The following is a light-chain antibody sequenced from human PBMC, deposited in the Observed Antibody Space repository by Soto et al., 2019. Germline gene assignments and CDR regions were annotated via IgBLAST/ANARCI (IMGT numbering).Light chain of an antibody. CDR3: QQYYGLPRT. Sequence: DIVMTQSPDSLAVSLGERATINCKSSQSVLYSSNNKNYLAWYQQKPRQPPKLLIYWASTRESRVPDRFSGSGSGTDFTLTISSLQAEDVAVCCSQQYYGLPRTFGQGTKVEIK. J-gene: IGKJ1*01. CDR2: WAS. V-gene: IGKV4-1*01. CDR1: QSVLYSSNNKNY.